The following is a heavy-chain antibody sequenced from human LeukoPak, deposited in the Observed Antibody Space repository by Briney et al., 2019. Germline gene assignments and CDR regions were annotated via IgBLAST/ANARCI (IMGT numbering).Heavy chain of an antibody. V-gene: IGHV1-2*06. CDR2: INPNSGGT. Sequence: ASVTVSCKASGYTFSGHYLHWVRQAPGQGLEWMGRINPNSGGTNYAQKFQGRVTMTRDTSISTAYMDLSRLRSDDTAVYYCARDGGDNWFDPWGQGTLVTVSS. CDR1: GYTFSGHY. CDR3: ARDGGDNWFDP. D-gene: IGHD3-16*01. J-gene: IGHJ5*02.